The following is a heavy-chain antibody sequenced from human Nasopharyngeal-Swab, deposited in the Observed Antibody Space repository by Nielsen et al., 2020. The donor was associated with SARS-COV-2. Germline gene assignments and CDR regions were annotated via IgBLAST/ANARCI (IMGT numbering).Heavy chain of an antibody. Sequence: GKSLKISCAASGFTFSSYSMNWVRQAPGKGLEWVSSISSSSSYIYYADSVKGRFTISRDNAKNSLYLQMNSLRAEDTAVYYCARDKFVDCGMDVWGQGTTVTVSS. CDR1: GFTFSSYS. V-gene: IGHV3-21*01. J-gene: IGHJ6*02. CDR2: ISSSSSYI. CDR3: ARDKFVDCGMDV.